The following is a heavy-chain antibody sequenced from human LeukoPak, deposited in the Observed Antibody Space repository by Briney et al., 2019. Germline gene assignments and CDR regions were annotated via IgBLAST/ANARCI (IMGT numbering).Heavy chain of an antibody. CDR3: AYWAGTADAFNGPFDY. J-gene: IGHJ4*02. D-gene: IGHD3-16*01. CDR1: GITFSNYN. V-gene: IGHV3-21*01. Sequence: GGYLRLSCAAPGITFSNYNMNWVRQAPGQGREWRSAITSSSSYTFYADSVKGRFIISRDNGKNSLYLQMNNLRAEDTAVYYCAYWAGTADAFNGPFDYWGQGTRVTVSS. CDR2: ITSSSSYT.